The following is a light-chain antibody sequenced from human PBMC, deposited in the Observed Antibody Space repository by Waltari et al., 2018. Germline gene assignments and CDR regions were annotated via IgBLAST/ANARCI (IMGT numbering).Light chain of an antibody. Sequence: TLSSGHNTYAIAWHQQQPEKGPRCLIKINTDGSHTRGDGIPDRFSGSSSGAERYLTISSLQSEDEAVYYCQTWGTGIRVFGGGTKLTVL. CDR2: INTDGSH. CDR1: SGHNTYA. CDR3: QTWGTGIRV. J-gene: IGLJ2*01. V-gene: IGLV4-69*01.